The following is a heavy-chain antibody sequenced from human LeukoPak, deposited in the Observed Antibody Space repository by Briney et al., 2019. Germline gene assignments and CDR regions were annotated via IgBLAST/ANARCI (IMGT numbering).Heavy chain of an antibody. Sequence: ASVKVSCKASGYTFTGYYIHWVRQAPGHGLEWMGRINPNSGGTNYTQKFQGRVTMTRDTSISTAYMELRRLTSDDTAVYYCARHHESYKYYGDYLNCFDPWGQGTLVTVSS. D-gene: IGHD4-17*01. V-gene: IGHV1-2*06. CDR1: GYTFTGYY. CDR3: ARHHESYKYYGDYLNCFDP. J-gene: IGHJ5*02. CDR2: INPNSGGT.